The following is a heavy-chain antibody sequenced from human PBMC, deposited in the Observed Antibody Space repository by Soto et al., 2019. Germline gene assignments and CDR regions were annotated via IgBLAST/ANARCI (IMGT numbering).Heavy chain of an antibody. CDR1: S. V-gene: IGHV1-69*01. CDR2: IIPIFGTA. D-gene: IGHD1-26*01. J-gene: IGHJ6*02. CDR3: ARDELTPTYYYDGMDV. Sequence: SILWFRKAQDKGLEWMGGIIPIFGTANYAQKFQGRVTITADESTSTAYMELSSLRSEDTAVYYCARDELTPTYYYDGMDVWGQWTTVTVSS.